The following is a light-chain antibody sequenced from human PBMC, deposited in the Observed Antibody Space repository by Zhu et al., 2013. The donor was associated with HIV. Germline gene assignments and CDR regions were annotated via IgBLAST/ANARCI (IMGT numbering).Light chain of an antibody. J-gene: IGKJ2*01. CDR3: QQSFTTPRT. V-gene: IGKV1-27*01. CDR1: QGIRNY. CDR2: GAS. Sequence: DIQMTQSPSSLSASVGDRVTITCRASQGIRNYLAWYQQKPGKVPKLLISGASTLQSGVPSRFSGSGSGTDFSLTISSLQPEDFATYYCQQSFTTPRTFGQGTMLEI.